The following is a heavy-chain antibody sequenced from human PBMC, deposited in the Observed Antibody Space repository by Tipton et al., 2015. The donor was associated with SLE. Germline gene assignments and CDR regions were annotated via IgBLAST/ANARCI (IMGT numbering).Heavy chain of an antibody. CDR2: IYPADSDT. J-gene: IGHJ5*02. D-gene: IGHD4-23*01. Sequence: VQLVQSGAEVKKPGESLKISCKGSGYSFTNYWIGWVRQMPGKGLEWMGIIYPADSDTRYSPSFQGQVTISADKSISTAYLQWSSLRASDTAMYYCFRLQGRCVGGSSEVDCNWFDPWGQGTLVTVSS. V-gene: IGHV5-51*03. CDR3: FRLQGRCVGGSSEVDCNWFDP. CDR1: GYSFTNYW.